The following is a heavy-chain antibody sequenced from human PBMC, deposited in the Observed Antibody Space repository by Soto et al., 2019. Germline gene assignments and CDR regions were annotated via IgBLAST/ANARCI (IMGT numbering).Heavy chain of an antibody. V-gene: IGHV4-59*01. Sequence: PSETLSLTCTVSGGSISSYHWNWIRQSPGKGLEWIWYIYYSGSTKYNPSLKSRVTISLDTSKNQFSLNLRSVTAADTAVYYCARGTGLVVADNKYTDAFDFWGQGTMVTVSS. CDR1: GGSISSYH. J-gene: IGHJ3*01. D-gene: IGHD2-8*02. CDR2: IYYSGST. CDR3: ARGTGLVVADNKYTDAFDF.